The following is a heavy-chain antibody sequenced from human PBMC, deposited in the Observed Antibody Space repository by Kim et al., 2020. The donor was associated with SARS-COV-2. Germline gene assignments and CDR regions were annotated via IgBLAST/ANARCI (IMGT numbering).Heavy chain of an antibody. D-gene: IGHD4-17*01. CDR1: GGTFSSYA. Sequence: SVKVSCKASGGTFSSYAISWVRQAPGQGLEWMGGIIPIFGTANYAQKFKGRVTITADESTSTAYMELSSLRSEDTAVYYCARDDYGDYGHRYHRYWGQGTLVTVSS. CDR2: IIPIFGTA. J-gene: IGHJ4*02. V-gene: IGHV1-69*13. CDR3: ARDDYGDYGHRYHRY.